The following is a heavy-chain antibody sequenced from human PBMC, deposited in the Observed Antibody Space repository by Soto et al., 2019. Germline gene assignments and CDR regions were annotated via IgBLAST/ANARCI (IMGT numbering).Heavy chain of an antibody. CDR3: AKDTGYSSGWYGYFDY. Sequence: QVQLVESGGGVVQPGRSLRLSCAASGFTFSSYGMHWVRQAPGKGLEWVAVISYDGSNKYYADSVKGRFTISRDNSKNTLYLQMNSLRAEDTAVYYCAKDTGYSSGWYGYFDYWGQGTLVTVSS. CDR2: ISYDGSNK. J-gene: IGHJ4*02. CDR1: GFTFSSYG. D-gene: IGHD6-19*01. V-gene: IGHV3-30*18.